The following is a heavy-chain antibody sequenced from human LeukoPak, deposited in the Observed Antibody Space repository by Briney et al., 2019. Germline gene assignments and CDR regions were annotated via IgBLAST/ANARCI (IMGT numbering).Heavy chain of an antibody. CDR3: ARLVGRGGYNGSNYFDY. CDR2: INHSGST. CDR1: GGSISSSNW. V-gene: IGHV4-4*02. J-gene: IGHJ4*02. D-gene: IGHD5-24*01. Sequence: MPSETLSLTCAVSGGSISSSNWWSWVRQPPGEGLEWIGEINHSGSTNYNPSLKSRVTISVDTSKNQFSLKLSSVTAADTAVFYCARLVGRGGYNGSNYFDYWGQGTLLTVSS.